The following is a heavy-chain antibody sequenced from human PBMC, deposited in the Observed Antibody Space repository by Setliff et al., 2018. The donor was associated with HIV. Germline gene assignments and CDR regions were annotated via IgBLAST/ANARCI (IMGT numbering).Heavy chain of an antibody. CDR3: ARVALGDYEVY. CDR2: IYYSGST. Sequence: SETLSLTCTVSGGSISSGGYYWSWIRQHPGKGLEWIGYIYYSGSTYYNPSLKSRVTISVDTSKNQFSLKLSSVTAADTAVYYCARVALGDYEVYWGQGTLVTVSS. CDR1: GGSISSGGYY. J-gene: IGHJ4*02. V-gene: IGHV4-31*03. D-gene: IGHD4-17*01.